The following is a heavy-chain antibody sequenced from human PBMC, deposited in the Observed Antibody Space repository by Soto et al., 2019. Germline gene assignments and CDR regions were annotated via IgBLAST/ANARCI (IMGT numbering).Heavy chain of an antibody. CDR3: ARVSCSGGSCSEIFDY. D-gene: IGHD2-15*01. Sequence: SVKVSCKASGGTFSSYTISWVRQAPGQGLEWMGRIIPILGIANYAQKFQGRVTITADKSTSTAYMELSSLRSEDTAVYYCARVSCSGGSCSEIFDYWGQGTLVTVSS. CDR1: GGTFSSYT. V-gene: IGHV1-69*02. J-gene: IGHJ4*02. CDR2: IIPILGIA.